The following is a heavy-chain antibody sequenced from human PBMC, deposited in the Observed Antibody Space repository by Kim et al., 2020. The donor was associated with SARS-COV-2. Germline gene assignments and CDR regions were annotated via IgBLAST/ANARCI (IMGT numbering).Heavy chain of an antibody. V-gene: IGHV3-30*18. CDR1: GFSFSSYA. J-gene: IGHJ6*02. Sequence: GGSLRLSCAASGFSFSSYAMHWVRQTPGKGLEWVAVIAYEGTNKYYADAVKGRFTISRDNSKNTLYLEVNSLRAEDTAVYYCAKSEDDGSGTYYHFCMDVWRQRTTVTVFS. CDR3: AKSEDDGSGTYYHFCMDV. D-gene: IGHD3-10*01. CDR2: IAYEGTNK.